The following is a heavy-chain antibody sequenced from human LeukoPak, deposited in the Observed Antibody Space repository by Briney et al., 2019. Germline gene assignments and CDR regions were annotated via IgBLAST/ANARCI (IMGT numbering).Heavy chain of an antibody. D-gene: IGHD4-17*01. CDR1: GFTFSSDS. V-gene: IGHV3-48*04. CDR3: ARDVTTVTTGGFDY. CDR2: ISSSSSAM. J-gene: IGHJ4*02. Sequence: GGSLRLSCAASGFTFSSDSMNWVRQAPGKGLEWVSYISSSSSAMYYADSVKGRFTISRDNAKKSLYLQMNSLRAEDTAVYYCARDVTTVTTGGFDYWGQGTLVTVSS.